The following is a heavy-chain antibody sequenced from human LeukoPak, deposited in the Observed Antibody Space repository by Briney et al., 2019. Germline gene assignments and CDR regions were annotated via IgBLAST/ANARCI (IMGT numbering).Heavy chain of an antibody. Sequence: SVTVSFKSSVGTFSIYAISWVRQAPGQGLEWMGRIIPILGIANYAQKFQGRVTITADKSTSTAYMELSSLRSEDTAVYYCAREGSGSLDYWGQGTLVTVSS. CDR2: IIPILGIA. CDR3: AREGSGSLDY. D-gene: IGHD1-26*01. CDR1: VGTFSIYA. J-gene: IGHJ4*02. V-gene: IGHV1-69*04.